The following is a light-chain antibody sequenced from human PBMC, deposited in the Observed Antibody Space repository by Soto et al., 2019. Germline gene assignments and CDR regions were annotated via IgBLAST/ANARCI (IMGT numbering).Light chain of an antibody. J-gene: IGLJ2*01. CDR1: SGHSSYV. Sequence: QSVLTQSSSASASLGSSVKLTCTLSSGHSSYVIAWHQQQPGKAPRYLMKLEGSGSYNKGSGVPDRFSGSSSGADRYLTISTLQFEDEADYYCETWDRNTRVFGGGTKVTVL. CDR3: ETWDRNTRV. CDR2: LEGSGSY. V-gene: IGLV4-60*02.